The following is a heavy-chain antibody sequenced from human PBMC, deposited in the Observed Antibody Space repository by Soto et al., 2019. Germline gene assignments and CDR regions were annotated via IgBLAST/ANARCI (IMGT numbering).Heavy chain of an antibody. J-gene: IGHJ3*01. Sequence: SVKVSCKASGGTFSSYRINWVRQAPGQGLEWVGGIVPIYRTADYAQKFQGRVTITADESARTAYMELSSLRSEDTAVYYCARDYFHYYDSSGPGGAFDVWGQGTMVTVSS. V-gene: IGHV1-69*13. CDR1: GGTFSSYR. CDR2: IVPIYRTA. D-gene: IGHD3-22*01. CDR3: ARDYFHYYDSSGPGGAFDV.